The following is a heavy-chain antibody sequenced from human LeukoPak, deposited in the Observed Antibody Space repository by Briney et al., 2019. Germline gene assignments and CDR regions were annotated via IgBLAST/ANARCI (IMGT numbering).Heavy chain of an antibody. V-gene: IGHV3-9*01. Sequence: GRSLRLSCTASGFVFDDYAMHWVRQAPGKGLEWVSGISWNSGNIGYADSVKGRFTISRDNSKNTLYLQMNSLRAEDTAVYYCAKVPDSSGYYPTMYYFDYWGQGTLVTVSS. CDR1: GFVFDDYA. D-gene: IGHD3-22*01. CDR3: AKVPDSSGYYPTMYYFDY. CDR2: ISWNSGNI. J-gene: IGHJ4*02.